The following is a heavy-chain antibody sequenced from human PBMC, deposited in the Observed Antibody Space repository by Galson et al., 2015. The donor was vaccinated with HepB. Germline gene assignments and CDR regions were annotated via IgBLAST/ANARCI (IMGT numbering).Heavy chain of an antibody. V-gene: IGHV1-8*01. CDR1: GYTFTDYD. Sequence: SVKVSCKASGYTFTDYDVNWVRQATGQGLEWMGWMNPNSGNTGYAQKFQGRVTMTRNTSISTAYMELSSLRSEDTAVYYCARVGIAARRAFDYWGQGTLVTVSS. J-gene: IGHJ4*02. CDR2: MNPNSGNT. CDR3: ARVGIAARRAFDY. D-gene: IGHD6-6*01.